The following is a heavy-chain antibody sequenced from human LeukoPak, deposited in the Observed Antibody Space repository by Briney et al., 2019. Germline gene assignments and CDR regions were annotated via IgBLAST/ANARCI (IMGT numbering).Heavy chain of an antibody. CDR1: GGSINSITNY. V-gene: IGHV4-39*07. Sequence: SETLSLTCTVSGGSINSITNYWGWIRQPPGKGLEWIGSIYYSGSTNYNPSLKSRVTISVDTSKNQFSLKLSSVTAADTAVYYCARAGNTVTTLAGGWFDPWGQGTLVTVSS. CDR3: ARAGNTVTTLAGGWFDP. J-gene: IGHJ5*02. D-gene: IGHD4-17*01. CDR2: IYYSGST.